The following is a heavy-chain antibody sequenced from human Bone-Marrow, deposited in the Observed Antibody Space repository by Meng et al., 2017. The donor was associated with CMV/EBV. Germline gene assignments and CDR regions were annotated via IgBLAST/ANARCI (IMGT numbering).Heavy chain of an antibody. D-gene: IGHD1-14*01. CDR3: TQRMNLNLRFDY. CDR1: GFSLSTSGLG. V-gene: IGHV2-5*01. CDR2: VYWNDDE. J-gene: IGHJ4*02. Sequence: SGPTLVKPTQTLTLTCTFSGFSLSTSGLGVGWIRQPPGKAPAWLALVYWNDDERYNPSLKSRLTITKDTSKNQVVLTMTSRDPVDTATYYCTQRMNLNLRFDYWGQGTLVTVSS.